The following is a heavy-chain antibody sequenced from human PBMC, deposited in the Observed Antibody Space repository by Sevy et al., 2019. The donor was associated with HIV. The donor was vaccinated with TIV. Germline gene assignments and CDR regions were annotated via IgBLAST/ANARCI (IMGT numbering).Heavy chain of an antibody. CDR1: GFTFRTYG. CDR3: ANAYSGSYSHSYLYALDV. V-gene: IGHV3-30*18. Sequence: GGSLRLSCVGSGFTFRTYGMHWVRQSPGKGLDWVALISHDGINEYYADSVKGRFTISRDNSKNTVYLEMNSLRNEDTAIYFCANAYSGSYSHSYLYALDVWGQGTTVTVSS. D-gene: IGHD1-26*01. CDR2: ISHDGINE. J-gene: IGHJ6*02.